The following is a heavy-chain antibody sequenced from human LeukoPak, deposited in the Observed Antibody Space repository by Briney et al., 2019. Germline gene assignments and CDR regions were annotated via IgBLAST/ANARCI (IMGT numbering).Heavy chain of an antibody. J-gene: IGHJ4*02. Sequence: PGGSLRLSCAASGFTFSSYAMSWVRQAPGKGLEWVSAISGSGGSTYYADSVKGRFTISRDNSKNSLYLQMNSLTAEDTAVYYCARAGSVTSPVDYWGRGTLVFVSS. CDR1: GFTFSSYA. CDR3: ARAGSVTSPVDY. D-gene: IGHD2-21*02. CDR2: ISGSGGST. V-gene: IGHV3-23*01.